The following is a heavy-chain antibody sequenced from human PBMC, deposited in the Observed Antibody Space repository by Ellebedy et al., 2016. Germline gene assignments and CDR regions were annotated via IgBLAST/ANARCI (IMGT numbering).Heavy chain of an antibody. Sequence: SETLSLTCTVSGGSISSYYWSWLRQSPGEGLEWIGEINHSGSTNYNPSLKSRVTISVDTSKNQFSLKLSSVTAADTAVYYCARVEDYGGNSDYWGQGTLVTVSS. V-gene: IGHV4-34*01. J-gene: IGHJ4*02. CDR3: ARVEDYGGNSDY. CDR1: GGSISSYY. CDR2: INHSGST. D-gene: IGHD4-23*01.